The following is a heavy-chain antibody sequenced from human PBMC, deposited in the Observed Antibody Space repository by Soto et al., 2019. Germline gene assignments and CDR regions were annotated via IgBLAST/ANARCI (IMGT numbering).Heavy chain of an antibody. D-gene: IGHD5-12*01. Sequence: QVQLVQSGAEVKKPGASVKVSCKASGITYTTYAIHWVRQAPGQGLEWRGWINTGNGNTRYSQNFQGRVTLTTDTSASTAPMALSSLTSEDTAAYYCARAISGYVTWGQGTLITVSS. CDR1: GITYTTYA. CDR3: ARAISGYVT. CDR2: INTGNGNT. J-gene: IGHJ5*02. V-gene: IGHV1-3*04.